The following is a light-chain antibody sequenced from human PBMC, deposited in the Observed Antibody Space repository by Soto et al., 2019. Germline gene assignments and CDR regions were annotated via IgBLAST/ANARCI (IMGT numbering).Light chain of an antibody. CDR2: EVN. CDR3: TSCITANTRCV. J-gene: IGLJ1*01. Sequence: QSVLTQPASVSGSPGQSITISCTGTSSDIGRYNYVSWFQQHPGKVPKLVIFEVNYRPSGVSDRFSGSKSGNTASLTITGLQAVDEADYYCTSCITANTRCVFGSGTKLTVL. V-gene: IGLV2-14*01. CDR1: SSDIGRYNY.